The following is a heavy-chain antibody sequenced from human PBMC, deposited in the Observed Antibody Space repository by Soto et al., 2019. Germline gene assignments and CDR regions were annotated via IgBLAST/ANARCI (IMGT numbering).Heavy chain of an antibody. V-gene: IGHV3-30*18. CDR1: GFTFSSNG. CDR2: ISYDGSNK. Sequence: PGGSLRLSCAAYGFTFSSNGMHWVRQAPGKGLEWVAVISYDGSNKYYADSVKGRFTISRDNSKNTLYLQMNSLRAEDTAVYYCAKVNSVYDWANYYYYRIAVSGQGTTVTVSS. J-gene: IGHJ6*02. CDR3: AKVNSVYDWANYYYYRIAV. D-gene: IGHD5-12*01.